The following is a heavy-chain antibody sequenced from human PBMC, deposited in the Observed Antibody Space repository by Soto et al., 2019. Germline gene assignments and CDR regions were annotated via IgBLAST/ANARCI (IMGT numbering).Heavy chain of an antibody. D-gene: IGHD5-18*01. J-gene: IGHJ4*02. CDR1: GYPFTSYG. V-gene: IGHV1-18*04. CDR2: ISAYKCNT. CDR3: ARARDTAMVTIVDY. Sequence: QVQLVQSGAEVKKPGASVKVSCKASGYPFTSYGISWVRRAPGQGLEWMGWISAYKCNTNYAQKLQGRVTMSTDTSTSTAYMELRSLRSDDTAVYYCARARDTAMVTIVDYGGQGTMVPVSS.